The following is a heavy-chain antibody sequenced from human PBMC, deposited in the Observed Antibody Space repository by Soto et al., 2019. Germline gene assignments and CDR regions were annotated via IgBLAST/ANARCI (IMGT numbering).Heavy chain of an antibody. J-gene: IGHJ6*02. CDR3: ARLYGTVRNYYYYGMDV. Sequence: SETLSLTCTVSGGSISSSSYYWGWIRQPSGKGLEWIGSIYYSGSTYYNPSLKSRVTISVDTSKNQFSLKLSSVTAADTAVYYCARLYGTVRNYYYYGMDVWGQGTTVT. CDR1: GGSISSSSYY. V-gene: IGHV4-39*01. CDR2: IYYSGST. D-gene: IGHD1-1*01.